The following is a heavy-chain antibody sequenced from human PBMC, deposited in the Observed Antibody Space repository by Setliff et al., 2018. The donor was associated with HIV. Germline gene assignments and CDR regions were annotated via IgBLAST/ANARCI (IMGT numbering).Heavy chain of an antibody. CDR2: ISSSGSYI. Sequence: GGSLRLSCAASGFAFIDYALNWVRQSPGKGLEWVSSISSSGSYIYYAGSLRGRFTISRDYASNSLYLEMNSLRAEDTAVYYCASSGYNYGGYYMDVWGKGTTVTVSS. CDR3: ASSGYNYGGYYMDV. D-gene: IGHD5-18*01. V-gene: IGHV3-21*04. CDR1: GFAFIDYA. J-gene: IGHJ6*03.